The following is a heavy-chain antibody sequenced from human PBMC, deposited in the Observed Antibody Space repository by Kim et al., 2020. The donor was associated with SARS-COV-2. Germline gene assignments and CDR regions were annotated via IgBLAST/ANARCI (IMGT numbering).Heavy chain of an antibody. CDR2: IYYSGST. CDR3: ARLYSSSAFDY. Sequence: SETLSLTCTVSGGSISSSSYYWGWIRQPPGKGLEWVGSIYYSGSTYYNPSLKSRVTISVDTSKNQFSLKLSSVTAADTAVYYCARLYSSSAFDYWGQGTL. V-gene: IGHV4-39*01. D-gene: IGHD6-6*01. J-gene: IGHJ4*02. CDR1: GGSISSSSYY.